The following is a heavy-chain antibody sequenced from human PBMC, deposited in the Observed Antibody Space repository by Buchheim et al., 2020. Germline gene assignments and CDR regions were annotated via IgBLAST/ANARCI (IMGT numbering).Heavy chain of an antibody. D-gene: IGHD2-21*01. J-gene: IGHJ6*02. V-gene: IGHV3-30*18. Sequence: QVQLVESGGGVVQPGRSLRLSCAASGFTFSSYRMHWVRQAPGKGLEWVAVISYDGSNKYYADSVKGRFTTSRDNSKNTLYLQMNSLRAEDTAVYYCAKGRLTIYYYGMDVWGQGTT. CDR2: ISYDGSNK. CDR1: GFTFSSYR. CDR3: AKGRLTIYYYGMDV.